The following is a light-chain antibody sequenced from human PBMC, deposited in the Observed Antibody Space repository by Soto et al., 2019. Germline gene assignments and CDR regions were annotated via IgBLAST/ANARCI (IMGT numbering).Light chain of an antibody. V-gene: IGKV1-5*03. J-gene: IGKJ4*01. CDR1: QNIRSW. CDR2: SAS. Sequence: DIQMTQSPSTLSASVGDRVTITCRARQNIRSWLAWYQQKPGKAPELLIYSASGLESGVPSRFSGSGSGTEFTLTISSLQPDDFATYYCQEYNGNSGLTFGGGTKVEIK. CDR3: QEYNGNSGLT.